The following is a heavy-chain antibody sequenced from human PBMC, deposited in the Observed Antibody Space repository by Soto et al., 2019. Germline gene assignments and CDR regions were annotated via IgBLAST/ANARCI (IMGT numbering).Heavy chain of an antibody. V-gene: IGHV3-53*01. CDR3: GTHPGGGAY. CDR1: GFTVSNNY. CDR2: IYSGGYT. D-gene: IGHD3-10*01. J-gene: IGHJ4*02. Sequence: EVQLVESGGGLIQPGGSLRLSCAVSGFTVSNNYMSWVRQAPGKGLEGVSVIYSGGYTAYGDSVKGRFTISRDNSNNKLYHQINSPRPDDRPLDDCGTHPGGGAYWGQGTLVTVSS.